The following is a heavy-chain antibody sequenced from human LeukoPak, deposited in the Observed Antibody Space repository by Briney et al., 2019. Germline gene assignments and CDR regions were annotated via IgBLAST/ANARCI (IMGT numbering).Heavy chain of an antibody. D-gene: IGHD3-10*01. Sequence: GGSLRLSCAASGFTVSSSYMTWVRQAPGKGLEWVSVIYSGGNTYYADSVKGRFTISRDNSKNTLYLQMNSPRAEDTAVYYCARDLPVVFWGQGTLVTVSS. V-gene: IGHV3-53*01. CDR1: GFTVSSSY. J-gene: IGHJ4*02. CDR2: IYSGGNT. CDR3: ARDLPVVF.